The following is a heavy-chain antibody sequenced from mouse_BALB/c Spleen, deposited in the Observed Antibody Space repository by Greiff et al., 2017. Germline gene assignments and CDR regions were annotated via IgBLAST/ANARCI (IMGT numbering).Heavy chain of an antibody. V-gene: IGHV14-3*02. D-gene: IGHD1-1*02. Sequence: EVKLQQSGAELVKPGASVKLSCTASGFNITDTYMHWVKQRPEQGLEWIGRIDPANGNTKYDPKFQGKATITADTSSNTAYLQLSSLTSEDTAVYYCASGGNYLDYWGQGTTLTVSS. CDR3: ASGGNYLDY. J-gene: IGHJ2*01. CDR2: IDPANGNT. CDR1: GFNITDTY.